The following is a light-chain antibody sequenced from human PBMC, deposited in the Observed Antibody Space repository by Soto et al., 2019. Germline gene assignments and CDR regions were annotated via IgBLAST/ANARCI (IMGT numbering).Light chain of an antibody. J-gene: IGLJ1*01. CDR2: DVS. V-gene: IGLV2-14*01. CDR1: SSDGGTYNF. Sequence: QFALTQPAPLSGSPRQSITISCTGTSSDGGTYNFVSWYQQHPDKAPKLMIYDVSNRPSGVSDRFSGSKSGNTASLTISGLQAEDEADYYCSSYRGSSTYVFGTGTKVTVL. CDR3: SSYRGSSTYV.